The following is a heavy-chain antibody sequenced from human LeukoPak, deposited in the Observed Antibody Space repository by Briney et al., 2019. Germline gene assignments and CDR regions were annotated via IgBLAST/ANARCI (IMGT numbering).Heavy chain of an antibody. CDR1: GFTFSSYS. CDR2: ISSSSSYI. D-gene: IGHD2-2*01. V-gene: IGHV3-21*01. J-gene: IGHJ4*02. Sequence: GGSLRLPCAASGFTFSSYSMTWVRQAPGKGLEWVSSISSSSSYIYYADSVKGRFTISRDNAKNSLYLQMNSLRAEDTAVYYCARVHQPLSFDYWGQGTLVTVSS. CDR3: ARVHQPLSFDY.